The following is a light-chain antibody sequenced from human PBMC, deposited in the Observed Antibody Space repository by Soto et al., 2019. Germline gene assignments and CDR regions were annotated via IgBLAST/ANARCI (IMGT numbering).Light chain of an antibody. CDR1: SSDVGGYNY. V-gene: IGLV2-14*01. CDR3: SSKHKNALVL. J-gene: IGLJ2*01. Sequence: QSALTQPASVSGSPGQSITISCTGTSSDVGGYNYVSWYQPHPGKAPKLMIYEVSNRPSGVSNRFSGSKSGNTASLTISGLQGEDEADYYCSSKHKNALVLFCGGTKLTVL. CDR2: EVS.